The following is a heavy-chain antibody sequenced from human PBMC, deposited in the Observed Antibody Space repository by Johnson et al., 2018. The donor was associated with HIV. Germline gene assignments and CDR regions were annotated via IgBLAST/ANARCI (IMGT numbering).Heavy chain of an antibody. J-gene: IGHJ3*02. Sequence: MQLVESGGGVVQPGGSLRLSCAASGFAVSSNYMNWVRQTPGKGLEWVSILYSAGSAYYADSVKGRFTISRDNSKNTLYLQMNSLRPEDTAVYYCARAPPYYVGYSVSDAFDIWGQGTKVTVSS. CDR2: LYSAGSA. CDR3: ARAPPYYVGYSVSDAFDI. D-gene: IGHD3-10*01. CDR1: GFAVSSNY. V-gene: IGHV3-66*02.